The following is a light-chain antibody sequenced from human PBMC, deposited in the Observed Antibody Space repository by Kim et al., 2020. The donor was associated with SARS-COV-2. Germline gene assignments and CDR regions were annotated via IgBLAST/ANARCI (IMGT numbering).Light chain of an antibody. CDR1: QSVSSNY. Sequence: EIVLTQSPGTLSLSPGERATLSCRASQSVSSNYLAWHQQKPGRAPRLLIYGASSRATGIPDRFSGSGSGTDFTLTISRLEPEDFAVYYCQQYDSSPPRYTFGQGTKLEI. CDR3: QQYDSSPPRYT. CDR2: GAS. J-gene: IGKJ2*01. V-gene: IGKV3-20*01.